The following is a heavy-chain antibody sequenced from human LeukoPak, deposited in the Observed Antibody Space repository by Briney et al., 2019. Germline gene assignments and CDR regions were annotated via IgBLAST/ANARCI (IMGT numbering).Heavy chain of an antibody. V-gene: IGHV3-23*01. CDR3: AKRIGDY. J-gene: IGHJ4*02. Sequence: GGSLRLSCVASGITFSSHAMSWVRQAPGKGLEWVSTISDSGGSTYYADSVKGRFTISRNNSGSTLYLQMNSLRVEDTAVYHCAKRIGDYWGQGTLVTVSS. CDR1: GITFSSHA. CDR2: ISDSGGST. D-gene: IGHD2-15*01.